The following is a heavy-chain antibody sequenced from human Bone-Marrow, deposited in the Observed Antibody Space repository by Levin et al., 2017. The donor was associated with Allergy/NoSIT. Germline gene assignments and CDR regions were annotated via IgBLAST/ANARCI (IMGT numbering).Heavy chain of an antibody. CDR3: AIAAAGLWFDP. CDR2: IIPILGTP. Sequence: SVKVSCKASGGTFSTYAINWVRQAPGQGLEWMGRIIPILGTPNYAQKFQGRVTITAVKSTGTAYMELSSLRSDDTAVYYCAIAAAGLWFDPWGQGTLVTVSS. V-gene: IGHV1-69*04. J-gene: IGHJ5*02. CDR1: GGTFSTYA. D-gene: IGHD6-13*01.